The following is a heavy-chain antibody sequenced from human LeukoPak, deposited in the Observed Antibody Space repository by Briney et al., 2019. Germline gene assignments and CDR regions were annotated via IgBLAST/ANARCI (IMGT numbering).Heavy chain of an antibody. CDR3: ATDRLWFGQSVLDY. Sequence: ASVKVSCKASGYTFTSYAMHWVRQAPGQRREWMGWINAGNGNTKYSQKFQGRVTITRDTSASTAYMELSSLRSEDTAVYYCATDRLWFGQSVLDYWGQGTLVTVSS. V-gene: IGHV1-3*01. CDR2: INAGNGNT. J-gene: IGHJ4*02. D-gene: IGHD3-10*01. CDR1: GYTFTSYA.